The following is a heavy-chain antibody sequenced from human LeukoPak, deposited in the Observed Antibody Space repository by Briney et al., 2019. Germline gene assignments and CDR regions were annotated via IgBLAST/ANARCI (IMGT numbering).Heavy chain of an antibody. CDR1: GASINNNFY. D-gene: IGHD2-15*01. CDR2: IHYSGST. CDR3: ARGRVVGAD. V-gene: IGHV4-59*01. J-gene: IGHJ4*02. Sequence: PSETLSLTCTVSGASINNNFYWSWIRQPPGKGLEWLGCIHYSGSTNYNPSLMNRVTISRDTSKNQFSLKLNSVTAADTAVYYCARGRVVGADWGQGTLVTVPS.